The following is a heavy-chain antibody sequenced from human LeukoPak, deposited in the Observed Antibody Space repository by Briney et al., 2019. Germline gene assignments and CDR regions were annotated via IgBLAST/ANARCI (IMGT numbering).Heavy chain of an antibody. CDR3: ARQVEGTYSYFDY. Sequence: SETLSLTCTVSGGSISSYYWSWIRQPPGKGLEWIGYIYYSGSTNYNPSLKSRVTMSVNTSKNQFSLKLSSVTAADTAVYFCARQVEGTYSYFDYWGQGTLVTVSS. CDR1: GGSISSYY. D-gene: IGHD2-15*01. J-gene: IGHJ4*02. CDR2: IYYSGST. V-gene: IGHV4-59*01.